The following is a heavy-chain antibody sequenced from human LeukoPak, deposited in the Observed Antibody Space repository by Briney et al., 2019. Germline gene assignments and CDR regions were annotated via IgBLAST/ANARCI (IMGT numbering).Heavy chain of an antibody. CDR2: IIPIFGTA. J-gene: IGHJ3*02. D-gene: IGHD3-9*01. Sequence: SVKVSCKASGGTFSSYAISWVRQAPGQGLEWMGGIIPIFGTASYAQKFQGRVTITADKSTSTAYMELSSLRSEDTAVYYCARDANYDILTGYFTITDAFDIWGQGTMVTVSS. CDR1: GGTFSSYA. CDR3: ARDANYDILTGYFTITDAFDI. V-gene: IGHV1-69*06.